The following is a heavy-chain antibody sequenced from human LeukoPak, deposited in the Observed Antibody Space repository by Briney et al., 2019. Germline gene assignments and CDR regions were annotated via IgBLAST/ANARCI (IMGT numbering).Heavy chain of an antibody. CDR3: ARDKYSSSSYYFDY. Sequence: GGSLRLSCTASGFTFGDYAMSWFRQAPGKGLEWVAVIWYDGSNKYYADSVKGRFTISRDNSKNTLYLQMNSLRAEDTAVYYCARDKYSSSSYYFDYWGQGTLVTVSS. V-gene: IGHV3-33*01. CDR2: IWYDGSNK. D-gene: IGHD6-6*01. CDR1: GFTFGDYA. J-gene: IGHJ4*02.